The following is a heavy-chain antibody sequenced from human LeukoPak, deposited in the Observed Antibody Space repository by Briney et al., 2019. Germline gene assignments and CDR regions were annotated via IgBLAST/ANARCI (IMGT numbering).Heavy chain of an antibody. Sequence: GGSLRLSCAASGFTFDDYAMHWVRQAPGKGLEWVSGISWNSGSIGYADSVKGRFTISRDNAKNSLYLQMNSLRAEDMALYYCAKGEGYYDSSGFPMDYWGQGTLVTVSS. J-gene: IGHJ4*02. CDR2: ISWNSGSI. CDR3: AKGEGYYDSSGFPMDY. V-gene: IGHV3-9*03. D-gene: IGHD3-22*01. CDR1: GFTFDDYA.